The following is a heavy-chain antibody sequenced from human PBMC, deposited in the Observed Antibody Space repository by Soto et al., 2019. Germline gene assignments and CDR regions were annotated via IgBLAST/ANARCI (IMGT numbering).Heavy chain of an antibody. CDR2: IIPIFGTA. CDR3: ASGPFTMIVVVITYGMDV. D-gene: IGHD3-22*01. Sequence: SVKVSXKASGGTFSIYAISCVLQSPXQGLEWMGGIIPIFGTANYAQKFQGRVSITADKSTSTAYMELSSLRSEDTAVYYCASGPFTMIVVVITYGMDVWGQGTTVTVSS. J-gene: IGHJ6*02. CDR1: GGTFSIYA. V-gene: IGHV1-69*06.